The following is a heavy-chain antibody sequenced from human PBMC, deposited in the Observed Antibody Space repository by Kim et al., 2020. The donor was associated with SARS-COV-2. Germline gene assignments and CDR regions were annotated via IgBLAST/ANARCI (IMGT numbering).Heavy chain of an antibody. D-gene: IGHD3-3*01. CDR3: ARGHDGTIFGVVTPSRYYYGMDV. Sequence: ASVKVSCKASGYTFTSYGISWVRQAPGQGLEWMGWISAYNGNTNYAQKLQGRVTMTTDTSTSTAYMELRSLRSDDTAVYYCARGHDGTIFGVVTPSRYYYGMDVWGQGTTVTVSS. J-gene: IGHJ6*02. V-gene: IGHV1-18*01. CDR2: ISAYNGNT. CDR1: GYTFTSYG.